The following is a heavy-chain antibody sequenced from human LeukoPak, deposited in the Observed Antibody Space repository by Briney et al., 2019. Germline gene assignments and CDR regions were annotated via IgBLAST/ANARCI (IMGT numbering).Heavy chain of an antibody. CDR3: ARGFLAHFYGSSSHDY. Sequence: QPSETLSLTCAVYAGSFTDYCWASIRQPPGKWLGWLGEIIHNGGINYNPSLKSRVTLSLDTSMNHVSLRLTSVTAADTGVYYCARGFLAHFYGSSSHDYWGQGTLVSVSS. D-gene: IGHD3-10*01. CDR2: IIHNGGI. V-gene: IGHV4-34*01. J-gene: IGHJ4*02. CDR1: AGSFTDYC.